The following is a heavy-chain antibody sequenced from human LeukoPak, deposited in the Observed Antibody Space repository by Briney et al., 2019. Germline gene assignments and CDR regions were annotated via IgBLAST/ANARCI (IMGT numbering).Heavy chain of an antibody. CDR1: GFTFSSYA. D-gene: IGHD1-26*01. J-gene: IGHJ4*02. CDR3: ARDPNEALSGSYPYYFDY. V-gene: IGHV3-30-3*01. CDR2: ISYDGSNK. Sequence: GGSLRLSCAASGFTFSSYAMHWVRQAPGKGLEWVAVISYDGSNKYYADSVKGRFTISRDNSKNTLYLQMNSLRAEDTAVYYCARDPNEALSGSYPYYFDYWGQGTLVTVSS.